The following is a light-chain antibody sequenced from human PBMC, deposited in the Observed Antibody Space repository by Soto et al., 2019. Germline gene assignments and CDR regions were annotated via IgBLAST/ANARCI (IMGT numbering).Light chain of an antibody. Sequence: DIQMTQSPSTLSVSVGDRVTITCRASQTMSSWLAWYQQKPGKAPKLLIYKASTLKSGVSSRFSGSGSGTEFTLTISSLQPDDFATYYCQHYNSYSEAFGQGTKVDI. CDR3: QHYNSYSEA. V-gene: IGKV1-5*03. CDR1: QTMSSW. CDR2: KAS. J-gene: IGKJ1*01.